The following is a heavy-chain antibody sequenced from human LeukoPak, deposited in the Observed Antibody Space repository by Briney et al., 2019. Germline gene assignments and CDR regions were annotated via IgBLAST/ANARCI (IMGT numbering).Heavy chain of an antibody. CDR2: IKQDGSEK. Sequence: GGSLRLSCAASGFTFSSYWMSWVRQAPGKGLEWVANIKQDGSEKYYVDSVKGRFTISRDNAKNSLYLQMNRLRAEDTAVYYSAIEGRTGSALLAYWGQGTL. CDR1: GFTFSSYW. CDR3: AIEGRTGSALLAY. J-gene: IGHJ4*02. V-gene: IGHV3-7*01. D-gene: IGHD3-3*02.